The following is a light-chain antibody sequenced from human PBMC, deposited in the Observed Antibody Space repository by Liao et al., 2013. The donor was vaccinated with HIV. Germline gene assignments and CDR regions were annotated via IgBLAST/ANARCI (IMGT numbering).Light chain of an antibody. CDR2: YDS. Sequence: SYELTQPPSVSVAPGKTARMTCGGDNIGGKSVHWYQQQPGQAPVLVISYDSERPSGIPERFSGSNSGNTATLTISRVEAGDEADYYCQAWDSSNVVFGGGAKLTVL. CDR1: NIGGKS. V-gene: IGLV3-21*01. J-gene: IGLJ2*01. CDR3: QAWDSSNVV.